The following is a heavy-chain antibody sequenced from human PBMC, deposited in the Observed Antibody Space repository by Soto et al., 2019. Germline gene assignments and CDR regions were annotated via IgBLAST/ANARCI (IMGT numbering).Heavy chain of an antibody. V-gene: IGHV2-5*02. CDR2: IYWDDDK. J-gene: IGHJ4*02. CDR1: GFSLSTSAVG. CDR3: AHTRIVGNSRSAYYFDY. Sequence: SGPTLVNPTQTLTLTCTFSGFSLSTSAVGVGWIRQPPGKALEWLALIYWDDDKRYSPSLKSRLTITRGTSKNQVVLRMTKMGPVDTATYLCAHTRIVGNSRSAYYFDYWGQGTLVTVSS. D-gene: IGHD1-26*01.